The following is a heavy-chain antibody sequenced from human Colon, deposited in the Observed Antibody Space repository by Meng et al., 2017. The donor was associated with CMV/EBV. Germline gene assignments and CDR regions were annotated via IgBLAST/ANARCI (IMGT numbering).Heavy chain of an antibody. CDR3: VTGTTGYFDL. V-gene: IGHV3-23*03. D-gene: IGHD1-7*01. J-gene: IGHJ4*02. CDR1: GFTFSSYA. CDR2: IYAVGTP. Sequence: GGSLRLSCAASGFTFSSYAMSWVRQAPGKGLQWVSLIYAVGTPYHADSVKGRFTISRDNDRNIIDLQMSSLTADDTAIYYCVTGTTGYFDLWGQGTLVTVSS.